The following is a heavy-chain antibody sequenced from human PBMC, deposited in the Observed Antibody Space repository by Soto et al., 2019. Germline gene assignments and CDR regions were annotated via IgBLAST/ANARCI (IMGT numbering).Heavy chain of an antibody. V-gene: IGHV6-1*01. CDR1: GDSVSSNSAA. CDR2: TYYRSKWYN. J-gene: IGHJ5*02. D-gene: IGHD3-10*01. CDR3: ARGLGYYYGSGSYYGNWFDP. Sequence: QVQLQQSGPGLVKPSQTLSLTCAISGDSVSSNSAAWNWIRQSPSRGLEWLGRTYYRSKWYNDYAVSVKSRITINPDTSKNQFSLQLNSVTPEDTAVYYCARGLGYYYGSGSYYGNWFDPWGQGTLVTVSS.